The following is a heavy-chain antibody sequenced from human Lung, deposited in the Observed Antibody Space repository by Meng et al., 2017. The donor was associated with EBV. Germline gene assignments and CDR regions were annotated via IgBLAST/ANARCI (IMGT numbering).Heavy chain of an antibody. CDR1: GGSISSGGYY. CDR3: ARVYYYDSSGYSH. D-gene: IGHD3-22*01. J-gene: IGHJ4*02. V-gene: IGHV4-31*03. CDR2: IYYSGST. Sequence: QVQRQESGPGLVKPSQTLSRPCHVSGGSISSGGYYWSWIRQHPGKGLEWIGYIYYSGSTYYNPSLKSRVTISVDTSKNQFSLKLSSVTAADTAVYYCARVYYYDSSGYSHWGQGTLVTVSS.